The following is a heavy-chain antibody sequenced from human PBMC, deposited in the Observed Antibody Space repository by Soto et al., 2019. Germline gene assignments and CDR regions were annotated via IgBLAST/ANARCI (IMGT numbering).Heavy chain of an antibody. V-gene: IGHV3-53*01. CDR2: IYSGGST. CDR3: HGYGY. D-gene: IGHD5-12*01. CDR1: GFSVTAHY. J-gene: IGHJ4*02. Sequence: EVQVVESGGGLIQPGGSLRLSCEVSGFSVTAHYMSWVRQAPGKGLEWVSVIYSGGSTYYVGSVKGRFSISRDISKNTLYLQMNSLRGEDTAVYYCHGYGYWGQGTLVTVSS.